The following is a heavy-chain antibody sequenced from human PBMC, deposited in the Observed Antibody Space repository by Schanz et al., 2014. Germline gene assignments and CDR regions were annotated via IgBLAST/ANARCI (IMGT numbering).Heavy chain of an antibody. D-gene: IGHD2-15*01. CDR1: GGTFSSDT. Sequence: QVQLVQSGAEVKKPGSSVKVSCKASGGTFSSDTFSWVRQAPGQGLEWMGRIVPIAGITNYAQRFQGRVTITADKSTFTAYMDVSSLRSDDTAVYYCARGGGPEDVFDIWGQGTILTVSS. J-gene: IGHJ3*02. CDR3: ARGGGPEDVFDI. V-gene: IGHV1-69*02. CDR2: IVPIAGIT.